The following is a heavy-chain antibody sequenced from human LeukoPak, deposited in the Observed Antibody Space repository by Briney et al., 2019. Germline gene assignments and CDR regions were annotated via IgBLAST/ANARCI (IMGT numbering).Heavy chain of an antibody. Sequence: PGGAPRVSCEASGFAFSSYWMHWVRPAPGKGLVWVSRINSDGGSTNYAASVKGRYTISRDNAKNTLYLQMNSLRAEDTAVYFCARSYGSGSYGYFQHWGQGTLVTVSS. CDR1: GFAFSSYW. CDR3: ARSYGSGSYGYFQH. CDR2: INSDGGST. D-gene: IGHD3-10*01. V-gene: IGHV3-74*01. J-gene: IGHJ1*01.